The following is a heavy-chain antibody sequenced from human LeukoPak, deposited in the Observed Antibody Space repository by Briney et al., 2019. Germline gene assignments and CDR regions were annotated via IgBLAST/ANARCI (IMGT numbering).Heavy chain of an antibody. CDR2: ISGSGGST. CDR1: GFTFSSYA. CDR3: ARFRTWGDKAFDY. Sequence: TGGSLRLSCAASGFTFSSYAMSWVRQAPGKGLEWVSAISGSGGSTHYADSVKGRFTISRDNSKNTLYLQMNSLRAEDTAVYYCARFRTWGDKAFDYWGQGTLVTVSS. D-gene: IGHD2-21*02. J-gene: IGHJ4*02. V-gene: IGHV3-23*01.